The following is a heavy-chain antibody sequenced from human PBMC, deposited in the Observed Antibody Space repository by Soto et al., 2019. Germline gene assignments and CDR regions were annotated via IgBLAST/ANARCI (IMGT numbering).Heavy chain of an antibody. D-gene: IGHD3-3*01. CDR2: IYYSGST. CDR3: ARDRGSVLRFLEWFSGDYGMDV. V-gene: IGHV4-31*03. CDR1: GGSISSGGYY. J-gene: IGHJ6*02. Sequence: LTCTVSGGSISSGGYYWSWIRQHPGKGLEWIGYIYYSGSTYYNPSLKSRVTISVDTSKNQFSLKLSSVTAADTAVYYCARDRGSVLRFLEWFSGDYGMDVWGQGTTVTVSS.